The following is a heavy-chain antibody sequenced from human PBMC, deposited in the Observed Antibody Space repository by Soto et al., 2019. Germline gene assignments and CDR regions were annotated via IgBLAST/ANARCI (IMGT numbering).Heavy chain of an antibody. CDR3: ARFTGGSYNTYYFYYGMDV. Sequence: ASVKVSCKASGYTFTSYGISWVRQAPGQGLDWMGWISAYNGNTKYAQDLQGRVTMTTDTSTSTAYMELRSLRSDDTAVYYCARFTGGSYNTYYFYYGMDVWGHGTTVTVSS. D-gene: IGHD2-15*01. V-gene: IGHV1-18*04. J-gene: IGHJ6*02. CDR1: GYTFTSYG. CDR2: ISAYNGNT.